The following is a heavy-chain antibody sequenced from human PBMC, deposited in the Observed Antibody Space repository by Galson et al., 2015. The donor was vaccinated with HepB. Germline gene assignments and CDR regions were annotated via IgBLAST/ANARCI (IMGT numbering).Heavy chain of an antibody. CDR1: GFTFSSHW. Sequence: SLRLSCAASGFTFSSHWMSWVRQAPGKGPEGVANIKEDGSDKYYVDSVKGRFTISRDNTKNSLYLQMNSLRAEDTAVYYCARWLGTFDIWGQGTTVTVSS. CDR2: IKEDGSDK. CDR3: ARWLGTFDI. J-gene: IGHJ3*02. D-gene: IGHD6-19*01. V-gene: IGHV3-7*03.